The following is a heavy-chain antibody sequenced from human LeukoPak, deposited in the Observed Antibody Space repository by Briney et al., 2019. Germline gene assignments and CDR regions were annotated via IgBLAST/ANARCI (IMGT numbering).Heavy chain of an antibody. CDR3: ARVENMIAIPLFDY. V-gene: IGHV1-2*02. CDR2: INPNSGGT. CDR1: GYTFTGYY. J-gene: IGHJ4*02. Sequence: ASVKVSCKASGYTFTGYYMHWVRQAPGQGLEWMGWINPNSGGTNYEQKFQGRVTMTRDTSISTDYMELSRLRSDDTAVYYCARVENMIAIPLFDYWGQGTLVTVSS. D-gene: IGHD2-21*01.